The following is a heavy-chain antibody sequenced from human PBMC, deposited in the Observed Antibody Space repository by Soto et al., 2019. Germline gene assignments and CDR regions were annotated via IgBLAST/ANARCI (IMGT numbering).Heavy chain of an antibody. CDR1: GGTFSSYT. J-gene: IGHJ2*01. V-gene: IGHV1-69*02. CDR2: IIPILGIA. D-gene: IGHD6-25*01. Sequence: QVQLVQSGAEVKKPGSSVKVSCKASGGTFSSYTISWVRQAPGQGLEWMGRIIPILGIANYAQKFQGRVTITADKSTSTAYMELSSLRSEDTAVYYCARAQIGFNYGYFDLWGRGTLVTVSS. CDR3: ARAQIGFNYGYFDL.